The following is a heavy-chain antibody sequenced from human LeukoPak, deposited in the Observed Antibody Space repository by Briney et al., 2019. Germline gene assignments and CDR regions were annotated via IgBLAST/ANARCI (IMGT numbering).Heavy chain of an antibody. D-gene: IGHD3-3*01. CDR3: AKDRGYDFWSGYDHDAFDI. Sequence: PGGSLRLSRAASGFTFSSYAMSWVRQAPGKGLEWVSAISGSGGSTYYADSVKGRFTISRDNSKNTLYLQMNSLRAEDTAVYYRAKDRGYDFWSGYDHDAFDIWGQGTMVTVSS. V-gene: IGHV3-23*01. J-gene: IGHJ3*02. CDR1: GFTFSSYA. CDR2: ISGSGGST.